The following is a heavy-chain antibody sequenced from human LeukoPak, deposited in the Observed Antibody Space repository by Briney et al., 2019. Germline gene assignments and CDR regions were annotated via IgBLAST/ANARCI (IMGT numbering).Heavy chain of an antibody. V-gene: IGHV3-23*01. J-gene: IGHJ6*02. CDR1: GFTFTSYA. CDR3: AKANCGGECYYVMAV. D-gene: IGHD2-21*01. CDR2: ISGSGART. Sequence: QPAGSLRLSCAASGFTFTSYAMTWVRQAPGKGLEWVSGISGSGARTFYADSVKGRFTISRDNSKNTLDLQMNSLRAEDTATYYCAKANCGGECYYVMAVWCQGTTVTVSS.